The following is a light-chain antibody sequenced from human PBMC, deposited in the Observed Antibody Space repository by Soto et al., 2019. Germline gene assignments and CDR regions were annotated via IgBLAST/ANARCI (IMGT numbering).Light chain of an antibody. Sequence: EIVLTQSPVTLSLSPGERATLSCRASQSVSSYLFWYQQKPGLAPRLLIYDASNRATGIPARFSGSGSGTYFTLTISSLEPEDFAVYYCQQRSSWPRTFGQGTKVEIK. CDR1: QSVSSY. V-gene: IGKV3-11*01. CDR2: DAS. CDR3: QQRSSWPRT. J-gene: IGKJ1*01.